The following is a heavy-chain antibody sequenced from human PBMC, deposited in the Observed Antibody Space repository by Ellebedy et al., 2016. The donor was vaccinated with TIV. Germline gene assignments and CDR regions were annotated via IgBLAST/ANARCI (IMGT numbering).Heavy chain of an antibody. CDR2: SDQEGSGT. CDR1: GFTFTNYR. Sequence: PGGSLRLSCAASGFTFTNYRMHWVRQVPGKGLVWVARSDQEGSGTSYADSVKGRFTISRDNAKNTLYLHMNNLRAEDTAVYYCARDPNSPGDTGYGDYWGQGVVVTVST. V-gene: IGHV3-74*01. J-gene: IGHJ4*02. CDR3: ARDPNSPGDTGYGDY. D-gene: IGHD5-12*01.